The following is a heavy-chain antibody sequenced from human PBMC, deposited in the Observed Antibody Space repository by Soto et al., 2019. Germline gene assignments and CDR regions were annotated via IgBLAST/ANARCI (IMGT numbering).Heavy chain of an antibody. J-gene: IGHJ4*02. V-gene: IGHV3-23*01. Sequence: GGSLRLSCAASGFTFSSYAMSWVRQAPGKGLEWVSGISSSGDRTYYADSVKGRFTISRDNSKNTLYLQMNSLRAEDTAVYYCAKGGGARIAVTGLFDYWGQGTLVTVSS. CDR1: GFTFSSYA. D-gene: IGHD6-19*01. CDR2: ISSSGDRT. CDR3: AKGGGARIAVTGLFDY.